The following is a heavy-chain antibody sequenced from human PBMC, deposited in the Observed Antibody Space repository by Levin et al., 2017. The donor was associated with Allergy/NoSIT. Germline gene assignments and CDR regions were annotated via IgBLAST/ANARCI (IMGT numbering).Heavy chain of an antibody. D-gene: IGHD1-1*01. J-gene: IGHJ6*02. CDR1: GGSFSGYY. V-gene: IGHV4-34*01. Sequence: SQTLSLTCAVYGGSFSGYYWSWIRQPPGKGLEWIGEINHSGSTNYNPSLKSRVTISVDTSKNQFSLKLSSGTAADTAGYYCAAVNWNDSGMDVWRQGTTVTVSS. CDR2: INHSGST. CDR3: AAVNWNDSGMDV.